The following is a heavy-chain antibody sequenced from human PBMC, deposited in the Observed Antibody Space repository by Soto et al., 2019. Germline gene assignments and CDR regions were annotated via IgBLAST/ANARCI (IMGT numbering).Heavy chain of an antibody. D-gene: IGHD2-2*02. CDR2: IWYDGSDK. Sequence: QVQLVESGGGMVHPGESLRLSCVTSGFTFSDFVMQWVRQAPGKGLEWVAVIWYDGSDKYYADSVKGRFTISRDNSKNTVYLQMNSLRAEDTAVYYCVRGSFCTPTTCYNLAWFAPWGQGTLVTVSS. CDR3: VRGSFCTPTTCYNLAWFAP. CDR1: GFTFSDFV. V-gene: IGHV3-33*01. J-gene: IGHJ5*02.